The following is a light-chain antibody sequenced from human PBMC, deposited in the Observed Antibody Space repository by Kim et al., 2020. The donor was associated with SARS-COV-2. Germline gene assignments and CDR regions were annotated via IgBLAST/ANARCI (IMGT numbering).Light chain of an antibody. V-gene: IGLV10-54*01. CDR3: AAWENRVRAWV. J-gene: IGLJ3*02. CDR2: RNT. CDR1: SNHVGNRG. Sequence: QTRTVTCTGNSNHVGNRGAAWLQQHQGQPPQLLSYRNTNPPSGVSGRLSASRSGNIAPLTITGLQAEEGSEYFRAAWENRVRAWVFGGGTQLTVL.